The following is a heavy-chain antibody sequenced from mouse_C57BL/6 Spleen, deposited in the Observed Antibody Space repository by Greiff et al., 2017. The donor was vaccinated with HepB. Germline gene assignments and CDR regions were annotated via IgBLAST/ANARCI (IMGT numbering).Heavy chain of an antibody. CDR2: ISGGGGNT. D-gene: IGHD1-1*01. J-gene: IGHJ3*01. CDR1: GFTFSSYT. Sequence: EVKLQESGGGLVKPGGSLKLSCAASGFTFSSYTMSWVRQTPEKRLEWVATISGGGGNTYYPDSVKGRFTISRDNAKNTLYLQMSSLRSEDTALYYCARHEHEAPYYYGRGAWFAYWGQGTLVTVSA. CDR3: ARHEHEAPYYYGRGAWFAY. V-gene: IGHV5-9*01.